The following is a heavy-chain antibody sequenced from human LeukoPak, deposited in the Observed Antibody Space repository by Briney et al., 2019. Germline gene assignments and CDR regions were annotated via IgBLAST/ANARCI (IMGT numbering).Heavy chain of an antibody. Sequence: GGSLRLSCAASGFTLSSYSMNWVRQAPGKGREWVSSISSSSSYIYYADSVEGRFTISRDNAKNSLYLQMNSLRAEDTAVYYCARVGGDPGYWGQGTLVTVSS. CDR2: ISSSSSYI. D-gene: IGHD2-21*02. CDR3: ARVGGDPGY. V-gene: IGHV3-21*01. CDR1: GFTLSSYS. J-gene: IGHJ4*02.